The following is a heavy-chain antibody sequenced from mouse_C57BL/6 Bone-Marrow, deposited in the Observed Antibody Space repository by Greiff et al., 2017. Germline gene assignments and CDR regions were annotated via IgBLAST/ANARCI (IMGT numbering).Heavy chain of an antibody. J-gene: IGHJ4*01. CDR3: ARLTGTGYYAMDY. CDR2: ISNLAYSI. V-gene: IGHV5-15*01. D-gene: IGHD4-1*01. CDR1: GFTFSDYG. Sequence: EVQLQESGGGLVQPGGSLKLSCAASGFTFSDYGMAWVRQAPRKGPEWVAFISNLAYSIYYADTVTGRFPISRENAKNTLYLEMSSLRSEDTAMYYCARLTGTGYYAMDYWGQGTSVTVSS.